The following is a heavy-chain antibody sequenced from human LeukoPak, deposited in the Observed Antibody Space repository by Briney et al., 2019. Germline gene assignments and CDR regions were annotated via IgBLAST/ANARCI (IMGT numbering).Heavy chain of an antibody. Sequence: GASVKVSCKASGYTFTSYDINWVRQATGQGLEWMGWMNPNSGNTGYAQKFQGRVTMTRSTSISTAYMELSSLRSEDTAVYYCARGQTIFSCSGGSCYHPSDYWGQGTLVTVSS. V-gene: IGHV1-8*01. CDR3: ARGQTIFSCSGGSCYHPSDY. CDR2: MNPNSGNT. D-gene: IGHD2-15*01. CDR1: GYTFTSYD. J-gene: IGHJ4*02.